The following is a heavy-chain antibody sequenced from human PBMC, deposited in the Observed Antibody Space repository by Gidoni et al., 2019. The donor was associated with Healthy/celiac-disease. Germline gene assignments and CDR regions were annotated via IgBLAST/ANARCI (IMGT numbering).Heavy chain of an antibody. D-gene: IGHD1-26*01. V-gene: IGHV3-33*01. CDR2: IWYDGSNK. CDR1: GFTFSSYG. CDR3: ARDRGSSRMGPDY. Sequence: QVQLVESGGGVVQPGRSLRLSCAASGFTFSSYGMHWVRQAPGKGLEWVAVIWYDGSNKYYADSVKGRFTISRDNSKNTLYLQMNSLRAEDTAVYYCARDRGSSRMGPDYWGQGTLVTVSS. J-gene: IGHJ4*02.